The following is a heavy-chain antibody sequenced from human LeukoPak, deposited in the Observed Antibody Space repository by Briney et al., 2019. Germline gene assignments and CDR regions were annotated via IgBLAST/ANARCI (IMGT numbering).Heavy chain of an antibody. CDR3: ARGGYDSSGSPDY. Sequence: SETLSLTCTVSGGSITSYYWSWIRQPPGKGLEWIGHFYYTGSTNYNPSLKSRVTISAETSRNQFSLRLNSVTAADTAVYYCARGGYDSSGSPDYWGQGTLATVSS. V-gene: IGHV4-59*12. CDR1: GGSITSYY. J-gene: IGHJ4*02. D-gene: IGHD3-22*01. CDR2: FYYTGST.